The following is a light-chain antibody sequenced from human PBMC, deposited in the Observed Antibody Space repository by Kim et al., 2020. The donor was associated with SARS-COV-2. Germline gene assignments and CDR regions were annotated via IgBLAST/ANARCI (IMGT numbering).Light chain of an antibody. Sequence: SQGQTASITCSGDKLGDKYACWYQQKPGQSPVLVIYQDSKRPSGIPERFSGSNSGNTATLTISGTQAMDEADYYCQAWDSSTVVVFGGGTQLTVL. CDR1: KLGDKY. V-gene: IGLV3-1*01. CDR3: QAWDSSTVVV. J-gene: IGLJ2*01. CDR2: QDS.